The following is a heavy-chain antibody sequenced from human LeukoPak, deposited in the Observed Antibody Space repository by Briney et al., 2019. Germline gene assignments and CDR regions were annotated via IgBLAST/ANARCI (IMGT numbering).Heavy chain of an antibody. V-gene: IGHV3-74*01. Sequence: GGSLRLSCAASGFTFSSYWMHWVRQDPGKGLVWVSRINSDGSSTSYADSVKGRFTISRDNAKNTLYLQMNSLRAEDTAVYYCARDRGSDAFDIWGQGTMVTVSS. D-gene: IGHD3-10*01. CDR2: INSDGSST. J-gene: IGHJ3*02. CDR1: GFTFSSYW. CDR3: ARDRGSDAFDI.